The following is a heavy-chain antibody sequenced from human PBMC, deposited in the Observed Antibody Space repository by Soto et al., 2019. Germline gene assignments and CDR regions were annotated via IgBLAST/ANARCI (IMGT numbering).Heavy chain of an antibody. V-gene: IGHV4-61*01. CDR1: GGSVSSDSYY. CDR2: IYYTGNT. D-gene: IGHD3-22*01. J-gene: IGHJ4*02. Sequence: SETLSLTYTVSGGSVSSDSYYWSWIRQPPGKGLEWIGYIYYTGNTNYNPSLKSRVTISVDTSKNQFSLKLRSVTAADTAVYYCARGSYYDSSGYTRFDYWGQGTLVTVSS. CDR3: ARGSYYDSSGYTRFDY.